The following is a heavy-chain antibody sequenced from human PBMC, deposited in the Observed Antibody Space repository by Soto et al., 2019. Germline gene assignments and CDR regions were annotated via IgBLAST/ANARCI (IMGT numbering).Heavy chain of an antibody. D-gene: IGHD3-9*01. CDR1: VDSMSSGGDS. J-gene: IGHJ4*02. CDR3: ARKGPHILTGYYFEY. V-gene: IGHV4-31*03. CDR2: VYYSGST. Sequence: TLYLTCTVSVDSMSSGGDSYSWISQHPGNGLEWIGNVYYSGSTYYNPSLKSRATISVDTSQNQFSLKLRSVTAADTAVYYCARKGPHILTGYYFEYWGQGTLVTVSS.